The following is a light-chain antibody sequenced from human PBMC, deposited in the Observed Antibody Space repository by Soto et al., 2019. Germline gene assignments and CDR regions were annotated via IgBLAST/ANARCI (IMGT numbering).Light chain of an antibody. J-gene: IGKJ1*01. CDR2: GAS. V-gene: IGKV3-20*01. CDR1: QSVSNNY. CDR3: QQYGSSGT. Sequence: EIVLTQSPGTLSLSPGERATLSCRASQSVSNNYLAWYQQKPGQAPRLLIYGASNRATGIPDRFSGSGSGKDLPLTISRLEPEDFAVYYCQQYGSSGTFGQGTKVE.